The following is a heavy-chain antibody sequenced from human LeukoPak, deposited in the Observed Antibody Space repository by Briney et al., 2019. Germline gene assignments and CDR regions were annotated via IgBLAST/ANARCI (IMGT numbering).Heavy chain of an antibody. V-gene: IGHV3-74*01. CDR2: INDEGSNT. CDR3: ARVIRWFDP. Sequence: GGSLRLSCAASGFTFSSYDMHWVRQAPGKGLVWVSRINDEGSNTAYADSVKGRFTISRDNAKNTVYLQMNSLRAEDTAAYYCARVIRWFDPWGQGTLVTVSS. J-gene: IGHJ5*02. CDR1: GFTFSSYD.